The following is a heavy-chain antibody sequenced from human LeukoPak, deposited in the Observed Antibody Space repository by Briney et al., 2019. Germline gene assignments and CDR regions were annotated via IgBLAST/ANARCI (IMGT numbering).Heavy chain of an antibody. CDR1: GGSFSGYY. V-gene: IGHV4-34*01. D-gene: IGHD2-2*01. Sequence: PSETLSLTCAVYGGSFSGYYWSWIRQPPGKGLEWIGEINHSGSTNHNPSLKSRVTISVDTSKNQFSLKLSSVTAADTAVYYCARGSGIVVVPAASYYYYYGMDVWGQGTTVTVSS. J-gene: IGHJ6*02. CDR2: INHSGST. CDR3: ARGSGIVVVPAASYYYYYGMDV.